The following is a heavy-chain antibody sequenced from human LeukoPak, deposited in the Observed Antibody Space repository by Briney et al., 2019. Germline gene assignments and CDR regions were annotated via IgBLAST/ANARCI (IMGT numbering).Heavy chain of an antibody. CDR3: ATFSYAGNAGGSVGY. J-gene: IGHJ4*02. CDR1: GFTFSSYG. D-gene: IGHD4-23*01. Sequence: GGSLRLSCAASGFTFSSYGMSWVRQPPGKGLEWVSVIYRGGNTYYGDSVRGRFTISRDNSKNTVDLQMNSLRAEDTAIYYCATFSYAGNAGGSVGYWGQGTLVTVSS. CDR2: IYRGGNT. V-gene: IGHV3-23*03.